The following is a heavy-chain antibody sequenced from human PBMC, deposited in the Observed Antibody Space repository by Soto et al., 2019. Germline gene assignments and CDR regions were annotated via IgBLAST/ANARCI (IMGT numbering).Heavy chain of an antibody. CDR1: GGSISSYY. V-gene: IGHV4-59*01. J-gene: IGHJ3*02. Sequence: SETLSLTCTVSGGSISSYYWSWIRQPPGKGLEWIGYIYYSGSTNYNPSLKSRVTISVDTSKNQFSLKLSSVTAADTAVYYCARSSGERGYCSGGSCYRAAFDIWGQGTMVTVSS. D-gene: IGHD2-15*01. CDR2: IYYSGST. CDR3: ARSSGERGYCSGGSCYRAAFDI.